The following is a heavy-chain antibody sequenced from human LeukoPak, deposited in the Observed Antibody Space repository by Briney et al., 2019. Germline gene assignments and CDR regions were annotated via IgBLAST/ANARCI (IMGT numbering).Heavy chain of an antibody. CDR2: INQDGNEK. J-gene: IGHJ6*02. CDR3: ALSMVRGPFSFYYYGVDV. Sequence: GGSLRLSCAASGFTFSSYWMSWVRQAPGTGLEWVANINQDGNEKYSVDSVKGRFTVSRDNAKNSLYLEMSSLRADDTGVYYCALSMVRGPFSFYYYGVDVWGPGTAVTVSS. CDR1: GFTFSSYW. V-gene: IGHV3-7*01. D-gene: IGHD3-10*01.